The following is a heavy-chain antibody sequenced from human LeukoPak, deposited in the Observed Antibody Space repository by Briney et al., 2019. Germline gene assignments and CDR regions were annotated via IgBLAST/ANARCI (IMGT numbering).Heavy chain of an antibody. CDR3: ARDPDSSGWYDY. Sequence: PGGPLRLSCAPSGFTFSDYYMSWVRQAPGKGLEWVSYISSSGSTIYYADSVKGRFTISRDNAKNSLYLQMNSLRAEDTAVYYCARDPDSSGWYDYWGQGTLVTVSS. CDR1: GFTFSDYY. D-gene: IGHD6-19*01. J-gene: IGHJ4*02. V-gene: IGHV3-11*01. CDR2: ISSSGSTI.